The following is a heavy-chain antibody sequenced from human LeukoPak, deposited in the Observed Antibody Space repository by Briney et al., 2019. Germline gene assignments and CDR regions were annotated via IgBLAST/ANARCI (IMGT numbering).Heavy chain of an antibody. CDR3: VTQGDGYYSGPFDY. V-gene: IGHV3-64D*06. D-gene: IGHD3-22*01. Sequence: GGSLRLSCSASGFTFNTFAMHWVRQAPGKGREYVSSISDNGGTTNYADSVKGRFTISRDNSKNTLYLQMSSLRAEDTAVYFCVTQGDGYYSGPFDYWGQGTLVTVSS. CDR1: GFTFNTFA. J-gene: IGHJ4*02. CDR2: ISDNGGTT.